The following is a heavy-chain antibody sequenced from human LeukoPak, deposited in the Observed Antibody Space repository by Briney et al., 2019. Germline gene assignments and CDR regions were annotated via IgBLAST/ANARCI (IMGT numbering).Heavy chain of an antibody. CDR2: IDPRDSDT. CDR3: ARGGGYGDYVFDY. D-gene: IGHD4-17*01. V-gene: IGHV5-51*01. J-gene: IGHJ4*02. Sequence: PGESLKISCKGSGYTFTSFWIGWVRQMPGKGLECMGIIDPRDSDTRYSPSFQGQVTTSVDKSINTAYLQWSSLKASDTAMYYCARGGGYGDYVFDYWGQGTLVTVSS. CDR1: GYTFTSFW.